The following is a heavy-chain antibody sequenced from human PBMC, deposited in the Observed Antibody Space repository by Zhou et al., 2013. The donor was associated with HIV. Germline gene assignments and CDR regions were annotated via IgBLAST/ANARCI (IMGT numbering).Heavy chain of an antibody. D-gene: IGHD2-2*01. V-gene: IGHV1-69*05. CDR2: IIPIFGTP. CDR1: GYTFTNYG. CDR3: ARVLEGCTTSCYYYF. Sequence: VHLVQSAAEVRKPGASVKVSCEASGYTFTNYGINWVRQAPGQGLEWMGGIIPIFGTPNYAQKFQGRLTITTDESSSTAYMELSSLRFDDTAVYYCARVLEGCTTSCYYYFWGQGTLVTVSS. J-gene: IGHJ4*02.